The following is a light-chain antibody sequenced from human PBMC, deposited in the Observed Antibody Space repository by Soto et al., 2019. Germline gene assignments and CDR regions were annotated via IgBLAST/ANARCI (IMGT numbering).Light chain of an antibody. Sequence: DIQMTQTPSTLSASVGDRVTITCRASQSISSWLAWYQQKPGKAPKLLIYDASSLESGLPSRFSGSGSGTTFTLAIASLQPDDFATYYCIQDYNYTLTFGGGTKVDI. V-gene: IGKV1-5*01. CDR2: DAS. J-gene: IGKJ4*01. CDR3: IQDYNYTLT. CDR1: QSISSW.